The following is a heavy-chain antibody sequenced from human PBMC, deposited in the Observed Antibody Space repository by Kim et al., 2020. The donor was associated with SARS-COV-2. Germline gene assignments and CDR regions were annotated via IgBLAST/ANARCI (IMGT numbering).Heavy chain of an antibody. Sequence: GGSLRLSCRTSGFDFSDYAMSWFRQAPGKGLEWIGFIRSKAYGRTTVNAASIRGRFTLSRDDSESIAYLEMSNLKTEDTAVYFCAKHHVWGTYRYSDFDFWGQGTLVTVSS. CDR3: AKHHVWGTYRYSDFDF. CDR2: IRSKAYGRTT. V-gene: IGHV3-49*03. J-gene: IGHJ4*02. CDR1: GFDFSDYA. D-gene: IGHD3-16*02.